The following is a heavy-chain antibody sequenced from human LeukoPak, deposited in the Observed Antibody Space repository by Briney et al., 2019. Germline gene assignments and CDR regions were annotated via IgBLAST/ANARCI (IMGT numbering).Heavy chain of an antibody. D-gene: IGHD1-26*01. J-gene: IGHJ4*02. CDR2: ITSSSDYT. CDR3: ARGSYYYFDY. CDR1: GFSFSNYH. Sequence: GGSLRLSCVDSGFSFSNYHMSWIRQAPGKGLEWLSYITSSSDYTNYADSVKGRFTISRDNAKKSLYLQMNSLRGEDTAVYCCARGSYYYFDYWGQGTLVTVSS. V-gene: IGHV3-11*05.